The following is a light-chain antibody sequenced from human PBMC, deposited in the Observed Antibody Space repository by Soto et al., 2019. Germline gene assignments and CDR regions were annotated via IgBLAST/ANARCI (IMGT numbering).Light chain of an antibody. CDR3: HLYNNWPIT. CDR1: QSVSTN. CDR2: DAS. V-gene: IGKV3-15*01. Sequence: EIVMTQSPATLSVSPGERATLSCRASQSVSTNLAWYQQKPGQAPRLLIYDASTRATGLPARFSGSGSGTEFTLTISSLQSEDFGLYYCHLYNNWPITFGQGTRLEI. J-gene: IGKJ5*01.